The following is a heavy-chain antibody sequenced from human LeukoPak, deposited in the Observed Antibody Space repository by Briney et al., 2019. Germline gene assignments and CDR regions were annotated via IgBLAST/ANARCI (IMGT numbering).Heavy chain of an antibody. CDR1: GFTFSTYA. CDR3: AKLHYYDSSGYSL. D-gene: IGHD3-22*01. V-gene: IGHV3-23*01. Sequence: PGGSLRLSCAASGFTFSTYAMSWVRQAPGKGLEWVSAISGSGGSTYYADSVKGRFTISRDNSKNTLYLQMNSLRTEDTAVYYCAKLHYYDSSGYSLWGQGTLVTVSS. CDR2: ISGSGGST. J-gene: IGHJ4*02.